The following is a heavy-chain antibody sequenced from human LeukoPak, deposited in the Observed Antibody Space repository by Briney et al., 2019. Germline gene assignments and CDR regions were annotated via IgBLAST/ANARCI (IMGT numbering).Heavy chain of an antibody. J-gene: IGHJ5*02. D-gene: IGHD2-2*01. CDR1: GGSISSSSYY. CDR2: IYYSGST. CDR3: ARRGCSSTSCCNWFDP. Sequence: MPSETLSLTCTVSGGSISSSSYYWSWIRQPPGKGLEWIGYIYYSGSTNYNPSLKSRVTISVDTSKNQFSLKLSSVTAADTAVYYCARRGCSSTSCCNWFDPWGQGTLVTVSS. V-gene: IGHV4-61*01.